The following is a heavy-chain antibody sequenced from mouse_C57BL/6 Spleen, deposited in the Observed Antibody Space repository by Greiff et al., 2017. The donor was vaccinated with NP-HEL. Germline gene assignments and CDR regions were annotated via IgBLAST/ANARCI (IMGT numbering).Heavy chain of an antibody. Sequence: QVQLQQPGAELVKPGASVKLSCKASGYTFTSYWMPWVKQRPGQGLEWIGEIDPSDSYTNYNQKFKGKATLTVDTSSSTAYMQLSSLTSEDSAVYYCARGEGFYDGYPAWFAYWGQGTLVTVSA. J-gene: IGHJ3*01. CDR3: ARGEGFYDGYPAWFAY. CDR2: IDPSDSYT. CDR1: GYTFTSYW. D-gene: IGHD2-3*01. V-gene: IGHV1-50*01.